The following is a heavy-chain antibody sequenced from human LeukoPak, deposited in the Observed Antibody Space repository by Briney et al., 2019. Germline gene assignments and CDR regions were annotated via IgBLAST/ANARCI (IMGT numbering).Heavy chain of an antibody. D-gene: IGHD6-19*01. Sequence: ASVKVSCKASGGTFSSYAISWVRQAPGQGLEWMGGIIPIFGTANYAQKFQGRVTITTDESTSTAYMELSSLRSEDTAVYYCAREGIYSSGSPLANRDWGQGTLVTVSS. J-gene: IGHJ4*02. CDR3: AREGIYSSGSPLANRD. CDR2: IIPIFGTA. V-gene: IGHV1-69*05. CDR1: GGTFSSYA.